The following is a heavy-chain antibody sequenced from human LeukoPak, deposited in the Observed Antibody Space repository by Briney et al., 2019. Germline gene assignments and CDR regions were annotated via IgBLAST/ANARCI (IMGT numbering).Heavy chain of an antibody. Sequence: GGSLRLSCAASGFTFSSHAMIWVRQAPGKGLEWVSTISGHGDTTYDADSVKGRFTISRDSSKNTMFLQMSSLRAEDTAIYYCAKAIDSRGYWYERGADYWGQGTLVTVSS. V-gene: IGHV3-23*01. J-gene: IGHJ4*02. CDR1: GFTFSSHA. CDR3: AKAIDSRGYWYERGADY. CDR2: ISGHGDTT. D-gene: IGHD3-22*01.